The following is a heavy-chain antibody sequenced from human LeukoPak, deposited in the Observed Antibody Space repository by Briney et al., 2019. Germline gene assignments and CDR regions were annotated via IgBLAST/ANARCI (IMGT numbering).Heavy chain of an antibody. CDR2: IYYSGST. D-gene: IGHD6-19*01. V-gene: IGHV4-39*07. CDR1: GGSISSSSYY. J-gene: IGHJ4*02. Sequence: SETLSLTCTVSGGSISSSSYYWGWIRQPPGKGLEWVGSIYYSGSTYYNPSLKSRVTISVDTSNNQFSLKLSSVTAADTAVYYCATGSGWYNYWGQGTLVTVSS. CDR3: ATGSGWYNY.